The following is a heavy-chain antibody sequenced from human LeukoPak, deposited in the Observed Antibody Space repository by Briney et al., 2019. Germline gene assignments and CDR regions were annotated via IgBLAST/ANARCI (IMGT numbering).Heavy chain of an antibody. D-gene: IGHD3-3*01. Sequence: GGSLRLSCAASGFTFSSYAMSWVRQAPGKGLEWVSAISGSGGSTYYADSVKGRFTISRDNSKNTLYLQMNSLRAEDTAVYYCARDGFWSGYYTKRHFDYWGQGTLVTVSS. CDR1: GFTFSSYA. CDR3: ARDGFWSGYYTKRHFDY. J-gene: IGHJ4*02. V-gene: IGHV3-23*01. CDR2: ISGSGGST.